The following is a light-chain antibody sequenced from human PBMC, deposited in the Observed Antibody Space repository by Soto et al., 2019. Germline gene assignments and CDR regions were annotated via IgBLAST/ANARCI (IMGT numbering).Light chain of an antibody. J-gene: IGKJ5*01. Sequence: DVVITHSPLSLPVTLLHPASISCRRHQSLVHSDGIAYFSWFQQRPGRSPRRLIYKVSNRDSGVPARFSGSGSGTDFALKISRVEAEDVGVYYCMQGTHWPITFGQGTRLEIK. CDR1: QSLVHSDGIAY. CDR2: KVS. CDR3: MQGTHWPIT. V-gene: IGKV2-30*02.